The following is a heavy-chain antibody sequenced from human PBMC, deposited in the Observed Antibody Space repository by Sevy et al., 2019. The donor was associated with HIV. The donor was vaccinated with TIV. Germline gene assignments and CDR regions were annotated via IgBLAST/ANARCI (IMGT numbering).Heavy chain of an antibody. D-gene: IGHD1-26*01. V-gene: IGHV3-33*01. CDR2: IWYDGSNT. Sequence: GGSLRLSCAASGLIFSYYGMHWVRQAPGKGLEWVAVIWYDGSNTIYADSGKGRFTISRDNSKNILYLQMNSLRDEDTAVYYCARDPHEIMLSGSYYLYWGQGTRVTVSS. J-gene: IGHJ4*02. CDR3: ARDPHEIMLSGSYYLY. CDR1: GLIFSYYG.